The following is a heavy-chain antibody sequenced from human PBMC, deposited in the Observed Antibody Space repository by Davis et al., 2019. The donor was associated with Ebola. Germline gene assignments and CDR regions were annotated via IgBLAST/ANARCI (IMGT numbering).Heavy chain of an antibody. D-gene: IGHD6-25*01. V-gene: IGHV1-2*06. J-gene: IGHJ6*04. CDR3: ARDLAASSGAHFFYFGMDV. CDR1: GYTFTGYY. Sequence: ASVKVSCKASGYTFTGYYMHWVRQAPGQGLEWMGRINPNSGGTNYAPRFQGRITLTKDRATSTVYMELRSLTSDDTAVYYCARDLAASSGAHFFYFGMDVWGEGTSVAVSS. CDR2: INPNSGGT.